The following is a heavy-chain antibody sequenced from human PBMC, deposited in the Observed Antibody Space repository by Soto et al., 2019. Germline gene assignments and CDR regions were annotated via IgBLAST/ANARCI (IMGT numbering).Heavy chain of an antibody. Sequence: EVQLLDSGGGLVQPGGSLRLSCAASGFTFSSYAMNWVRQAPGKGLEWVSVISGSGDSTYYADSVKGRFTMSRDNSKNTLYLQINSLRADDTAVYYFARRGPGTYFDYWGQGTVVTVSS. CDR2: ISGSGDST. CDR1: GFTFSSYA. J-gene: IGHJ4*02. V-gene: IGHV3-23*01. CDR3: ARRGPGTYFDY. D-gene: IGHD6-13*01.